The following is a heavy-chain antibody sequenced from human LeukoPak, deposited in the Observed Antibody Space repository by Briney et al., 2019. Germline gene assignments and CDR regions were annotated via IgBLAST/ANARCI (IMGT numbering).Heavy chain of an antibody. Sequence: SETLSLTCAVSGYSISSGYYWGWIRQPPGQGLEWIGSIYHSGSTYYNPSLKGRVTISVDTSKNQFSLKLSSVTAADTAVYYCARLYCSSTSCYRWDAFDIWGQGTVVTVSS. D-gene: IGHD2-2*01. CDR3: ARLYCSSTSCYRWDAFDI. CDR1: GYSISSGYY. J-gene: IGHJ3*02. V-gene: IGHV4-38-2*01. CDR2: IYHSGST.